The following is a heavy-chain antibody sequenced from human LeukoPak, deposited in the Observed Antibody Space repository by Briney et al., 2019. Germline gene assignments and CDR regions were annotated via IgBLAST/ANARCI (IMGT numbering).Heavy chain of an antibody. Sequence: ASVKVSCRVSGYTSTDYYIHWVRQAPGQGLEWMGWINPNSGGTLYAQNFRGRVAMTRDTSISTAYMELTWLRSDDTAVYYCATEKWSSGSSEWAFDIWGQGTMVTVSS. CDR3: ATEKWSSGSSEWAFDI. J-gene: IGHJ3*02. CDR1: GYTSTDYY. V-gene: IGHV1-2*02. CDR2: INPNSGGT. D-gene: IGHD1-26*01.